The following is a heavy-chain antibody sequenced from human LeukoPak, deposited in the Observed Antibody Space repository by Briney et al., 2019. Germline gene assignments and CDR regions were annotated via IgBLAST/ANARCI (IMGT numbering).Heavy chain of an antibody. CDR1: GFTFSDYY. CDR2: INHSGST. D-gene: IGHD3-10*01. V-gene: IGHV4-34*01. J-gene: IGHJ4*02. CDR3: ARGHYVWFGELFVAFLFDY. Sequence: PGGSLRLSCAASGFTFSDYYMSWIRQPPGKGLEWIGEINHSGSTNYNPSLKSRVTISVDTSKNQFSLKRSSVTAADTAAYYCARGHYVWFGELFVAFLFDYWGQGNLVHVS.